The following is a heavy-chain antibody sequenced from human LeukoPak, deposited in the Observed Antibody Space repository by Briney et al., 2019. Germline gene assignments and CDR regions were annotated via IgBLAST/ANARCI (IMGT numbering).Heavy chain of an antibody. J-gene: IGHJ4*02. CDR3: ARVRCSGASCYFDS. CDR2: IKQAGSEK. V-gene: IGHV3-7*01. CDR1: GFTFSSYW. Sequence: GGSLRLSCAASGFTFSSYWMSWVRQAPGKGLEGVANIKQAGSEKYYVDSVKGRFTISRDNAKNSLYLQMNSLRAEDTAVYYCARVRCSGASCYFDSWGQGTVVTVSS. D-gene: IGHD2-15*01.